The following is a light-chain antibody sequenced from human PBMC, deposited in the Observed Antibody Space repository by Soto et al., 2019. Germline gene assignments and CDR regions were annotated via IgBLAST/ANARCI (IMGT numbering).Light chain of an antibody. CDR1: QSLLYDSNNKHY. J-gene: IGKJ2*01. CDR3: QQYYSNPQT. CDR2: WAS. V-gene: IGKV4-1*01. Sequence: DIVITQSPGSLAMSLGERATINCKSSQSLLYDSNNKHYLAWYQQKPGQPPKLLIYWASTRASGVPDRFTGSTSGTDFTLTISSLQAEDVALYYCQQYYSNPQTFGQGTKLEIK.